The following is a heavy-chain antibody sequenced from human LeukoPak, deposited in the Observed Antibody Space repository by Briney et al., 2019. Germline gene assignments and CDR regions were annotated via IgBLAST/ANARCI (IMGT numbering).Heavy chain of an antibody. CDR3: ARGPDIIAVAGSGAYGY. Sequence: SQTLSLTCAVSGGSISSGGYSWSWIRQPPGTGLEWIGYIYHSGSTYYNPSLKSRVTISVDRSKNQFSLKLSSVTAADTAVYYCARGPDIIAVAGSGAYGYWGQGTLVTVSS. J-gene: IGHJ4*02. D-gene: IGHD6-19*01. CDR2: IYHSGST. V-gene: IGHV4-30-2*01. CDR1: GGSISSGGYS.